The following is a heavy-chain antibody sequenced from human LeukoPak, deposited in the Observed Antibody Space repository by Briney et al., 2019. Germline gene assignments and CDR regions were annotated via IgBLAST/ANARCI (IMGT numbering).Heavy chain of an antibody. CDR2: IIPIFGPA. CDR1: GGTFSRYA. CDR3: ARGPELERFDY. D-gene: IGHD1-1*01. J-gene: IGHJ4*02. Sequence: ASVKLSCKASGGTFSRYAISWVRQAPGQGLEWMGGIIPIFGPANYAQKFQGRVTITTDESTSTAYMELSSLRSEDTAVYYCARGPELERFDYWGQGTLVTVSS. V-gene: IGHV1-69*05.